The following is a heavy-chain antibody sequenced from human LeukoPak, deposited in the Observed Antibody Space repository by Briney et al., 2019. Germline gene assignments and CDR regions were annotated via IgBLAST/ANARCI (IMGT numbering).Heavy chain of an antibody. CDR1: GGSISSYY. CDR2: IYYSGST. D-gene: IGHD3-9*01. J-gene: IGHJ3*02. Sequence: PSETLSLTCTVSGGSISSYYWSWIRQPPGKGLEWIGYIYYSGSTNYNPSLKSRVTISVDTSKNKFSLKLSSVTAADTAVYYCARDHDILTAAFDIWGQGTMVTVSS. CDR3: ARDHDILTAAFDI. V-gene: IGHV4-59*12.